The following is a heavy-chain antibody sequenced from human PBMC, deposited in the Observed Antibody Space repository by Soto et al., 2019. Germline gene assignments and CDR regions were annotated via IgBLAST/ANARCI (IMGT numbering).Heavy chain of an antibody. Sequence: SETLSLTCTVSGDSIGGVGYWSWIRQFPGRGLEWIGCISSSGSTYYNPALNNRISLSLDTSQNQFSLKHLSVTAADTAIYYCARSGVTGIVIPSHWFDPWGQGTLVTVSS. D-gene: IGHD2-21*02. V-gene: IGHV4-31*03. CDR2: ISSSGST. J-gene: IGHJ5*02. CDR3: ARSGVTGIVIPSHWFDP. CDR1: GDSIGGVGY.